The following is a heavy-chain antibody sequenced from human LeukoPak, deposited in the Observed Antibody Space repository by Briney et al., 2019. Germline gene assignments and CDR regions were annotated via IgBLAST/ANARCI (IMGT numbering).Heavy chain of an antibody. CDR2: ISSSSSYI. CDR1: GFTFSSYS. V-gene: IGHV3-21*04. Sequence: PGGSLRLSCAASGFTFSSYSMNWVRQAPGKGLEWVSSISSSSSYIYYADSVKGRFTISRDNAKNSLYLQMNSLRAEDTAVYYCARAVTAGKGFEYFQHWGQGTLVTVSS. D-gene: IGHD2-21*02. J-gene: IGHJ1*01. CDR3: ARAVTAGKGFEYFQH.